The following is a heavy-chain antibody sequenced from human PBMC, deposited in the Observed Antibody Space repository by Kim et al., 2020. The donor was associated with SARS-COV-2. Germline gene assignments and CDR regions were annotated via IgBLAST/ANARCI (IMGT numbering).Heavy chain of an antibody. CDR3: AGAGLRLGVLSLTYWYFDL. J-gene: IGHJ2*01. V-gene: IGHV4-39*01. CDR2: IYYSGST. CDR1: GGSISSSSYY. Sequence: SETLSLTCTVSGGSISSSSYYWGWIRQPPGKGLEWIGNIYYSGSTYYNPSLKSRVTISVDTSKNQFSLKLSSVTAADTAVYYCAGAGLRLGVLSLTYWYFDLWGRGTLVTVSS. D-gene: IGHD3-16*02.